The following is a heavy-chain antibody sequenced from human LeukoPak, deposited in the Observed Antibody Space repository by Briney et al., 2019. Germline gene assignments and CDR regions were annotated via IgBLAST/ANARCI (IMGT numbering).Heavy chain of an antibody. Sequence: GGSLRLSCAASGFTFSGSALHWVRQASGKGLEWVGRIRSTANGYATAYAASVKGRFTISRDDSKNTAYLQMNSLRAEDTAVYYCARGFMTTVTTYGYWGQGTLVTVSS. V-gene: IGHV3-73*01. CDR1: GFTFSGSA. J-gene: IGHJ4*02. D-gene: IGHD4-17*01. CDR3: ARGFMTTVTTYGY. CDR2: IRSTANGYAT.